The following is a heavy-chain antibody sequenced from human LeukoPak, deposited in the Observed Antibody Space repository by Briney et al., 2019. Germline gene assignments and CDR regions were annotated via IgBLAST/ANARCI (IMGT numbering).Heavy chain of an antibody. CDR3: ARDSNYYDSSGYPDY. CDR1: GFTFSSYA. J-gene: IGHJ4*02. Sequence: GGSLRLSCAASGFTFSSYAMHWVRQAPGKGLEWVAVISYDGSNKYYADSVKGRFTISRDNSKNTLYLQMNSLRAEDTAVYYCARDSNYYDSSGYPDYWGRGTLVTVSS. V-gene: IGHV3-30-3*01. D-gene: IGHD3-22*01. CDR2: ISYDGSNK.